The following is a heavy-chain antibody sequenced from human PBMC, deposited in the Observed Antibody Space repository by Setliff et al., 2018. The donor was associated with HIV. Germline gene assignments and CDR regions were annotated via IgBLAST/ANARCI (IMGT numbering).Heavy chain of an antibody. D-gene: IGHD3-22*01. CDR3: ARATSAKTYYYDSSGYSYAFDI. CDR2: INHSGVT. V-gene: IGHV4-34*01. J-gene: IGHJ3*02. Sequence: SETLSLTCAVYGGSFSGYYWSWIRQPPGKGLEWIGEINHSGVTYYNPSLKSRVTISVDTSKNQFSLKLSSVTAADTAVYYCARATSAKTYYYDSSGYSYAFDIWGQGTMVTVSS. CDR1: GGSFSGYY.